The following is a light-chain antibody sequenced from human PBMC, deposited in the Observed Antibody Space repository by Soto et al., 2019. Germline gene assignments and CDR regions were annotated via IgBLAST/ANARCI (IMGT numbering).Light chain of an antibody. Sequence: EIVLTQSPGTLSLSPGGRATLSCRASQSVSSSHLAWYQQKPGLAPRLLIYGASSRATGIPDRFGGSGSGTDFTLTISRLEPDDFAVYYCQQYSSFPRTFGQGTKVDIK. CDR3: QQYSSFPRT. V-gene: IGKV3-20*01. J-gene: IGKJ1*01. CDR1: QSVSSSH. CDR2: GAS.